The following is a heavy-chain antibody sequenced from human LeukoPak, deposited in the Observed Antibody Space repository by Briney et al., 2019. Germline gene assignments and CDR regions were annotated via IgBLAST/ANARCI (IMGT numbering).Heavy chain of an antibody. Sequence: SETLSLTCTVSGGSISSYYWSWIRQPAGKGLEWIGRIYTSGSTNYNPSLKSRVTMSVDTSKNQFSLKLSSVTAADTAVYYCARAVVTAPYYYYGMDVWGQGTTVTVSS. CDR1: GGSISSYY. V-gene: IGHV4-4*07. D-gene: IGHD5-18*01. J-gene: IGHJ6*02. CDR3: ARAVVTAPYYYYGMDV. CDR2: IYTSGST.